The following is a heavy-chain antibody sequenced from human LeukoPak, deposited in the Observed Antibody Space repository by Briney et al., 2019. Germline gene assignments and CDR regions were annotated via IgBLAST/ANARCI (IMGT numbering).Heavy chain of an antibody. CDR2: INHSGST. CDR3: ASRVIVVVPAAMRGGWFDP. CDR1: GGSFSGYY. Sequence: SETLSLTCAVYGGSFSGYYWSWIRQPPGKGLKWIGEINHSGSTNYNPSLKSRVTISVDTSKNQFSLKLSSVTAADTAVYYCASRVIVVVPAAMRGGWFDPWGQGTLVTVSS. J-gene: IGHJ5*02. V-gene: IGHV4-34*01. D-gene: IGHD2-2*01.